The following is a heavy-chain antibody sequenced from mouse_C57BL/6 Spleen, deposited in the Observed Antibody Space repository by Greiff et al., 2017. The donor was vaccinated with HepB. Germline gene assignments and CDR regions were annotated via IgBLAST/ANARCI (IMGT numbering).Heavy chain of an antibody. CDR2: IYIGNGYT. V-gene: IGHV1-58*01. CDR3: ARGGVYYGSSYGGYFDV. D-gene: IGHD1-1*01. J-gene: IGHJ1*03. CDR1: GYTFTSYG. Sequence: EVKVVESGAELVRPGSSVKMSCKTSGYTFTSYGINWVKQRPGQGLEWIGYIYIGNGYTEYNEKFKGKATLTSDTSSSTAYMQLSSLTSEDSAIYFCARGGVYYGSSYGGYFDVWGTGTTVTVSS.